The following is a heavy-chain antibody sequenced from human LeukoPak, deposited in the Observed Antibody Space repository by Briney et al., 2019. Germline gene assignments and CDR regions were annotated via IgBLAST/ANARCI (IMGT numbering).Heavy chain of an antibody. CDR2: IGYVGSNK. V-gene: IGHV3-33*01. CDR1: GCTFSSDG. CDR3: ARDRDMVVVPMYYYYYGMDV. D-gene: IGHD2-2*01. Sequence: GGSLRLSCAARGCTFSSDGMHWVGQAPGKGLEWGAVIGYVGSNKYYADSVKGRVTISRDNSKKTRYLQMNSLRAEDTAVYYCARDRDMVVVPMYYYYYGMDVWGQGTTVTVSS. J-gene: IGHJ6*02.